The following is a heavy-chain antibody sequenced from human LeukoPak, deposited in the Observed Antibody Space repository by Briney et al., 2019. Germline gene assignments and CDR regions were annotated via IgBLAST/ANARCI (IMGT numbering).Heavy chain of an antibody. CDR2: ISSSGSTI. CDR1: GFTFSDYY. D-gene: IGHD3-10*01. CDR3: ARDERAYGSGSYFDY. Sequence: GGSLRLSCAASGFTFSDYYMSWIRQAPGRGLEWVSYISSSGSTIYYADSVKGRFTISRDNAKNSLYLQMNSLRAEDTAVYYCARDERAYGSGSYFDYWGQGPLVTVSS. J-gene: IGHJ4*02. V-gene: IGHV3-11*04.